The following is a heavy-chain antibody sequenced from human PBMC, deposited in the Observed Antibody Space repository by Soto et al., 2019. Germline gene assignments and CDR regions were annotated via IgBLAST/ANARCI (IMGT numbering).Heavy chain of an antibody. Sequence: SETLSLTCTVSGDSIRSSYWSWVRQTPGRGLEWIGYVYYTGTTHCNPSLKSRVTISADTSKNLFSLKVVSVTPADTAVYFSDRDMSGGSTWNEFDSWGAGALVTVST. D-gene: IGHD1-1*01. CDR3: DRDMSGGSTWNEFDS. J-gene: IGHJ4*03. CDR1: GDSIRSSY. CDR2: VYYTGTT. V-gene: IGHV4-59*01.